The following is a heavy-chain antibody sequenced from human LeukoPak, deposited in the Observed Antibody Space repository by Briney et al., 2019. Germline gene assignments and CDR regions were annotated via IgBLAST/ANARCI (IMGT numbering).Heavy chain of an antibody. Sequence: GRSLRLSCAASGFTFDDYAMHWVRQAPGKGLEWVSGISWNSGSIGYADSVKGRFTISRDNAKNSLYLQMNSLRAEDTALYYCAKDKRQQLDVDAFDIWGQGTMVTVSS. CDR1: GFTFDDYA. CDR3: AKDKRQQLDVDAFDI. J-gene: IGHJ3*02. D-gene: IGHD6-13*01. V-gene: IGHV3-9*01. CDR2: ISWNSGSI.